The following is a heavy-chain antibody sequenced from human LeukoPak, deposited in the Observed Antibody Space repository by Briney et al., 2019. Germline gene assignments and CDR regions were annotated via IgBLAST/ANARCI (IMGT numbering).Heavy chain of an antibody. Sequence: GGSLRLSCAASGFTFSSYAMHWVRQAPGKGLEWVAVISYDGSNKYYADSVKGRFTISRDNSKNTLYLQMDSLRAEDTAVYYCASIGWENAFDIWGQGTMVTVSS. CDR1: GFTFSSYA. CDR3: ASIGWENAFDI. J-gene: IGHJ3*02. V-gene: IGHV3-30-3*01. D-gene: IGHD1-26*01. CDR2: ISYDGSNK.